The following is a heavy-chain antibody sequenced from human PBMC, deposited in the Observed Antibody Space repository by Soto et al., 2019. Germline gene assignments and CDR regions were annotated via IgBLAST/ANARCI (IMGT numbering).Heavy chain of an antibody. J-gene: IGHJ4*02. Sequence: QVQLVQSGAEVKKPGSSVKVSCKASGDTFTTNSLNWVRQAPGQGLEWMGGIIPVVGTTKYAQKYQDRVTITGDKSTNTAYMELSSLRSDDTALYYCARGLLYATTDFDYWGQGTPVTVSS. CDR1: GDTFTTNS. V-gene: IGHV1-69*06. D-gene: IGHD2-8*01. CDR3: ARGLLYATTDFDY. CDR2: IIPVVGTT.